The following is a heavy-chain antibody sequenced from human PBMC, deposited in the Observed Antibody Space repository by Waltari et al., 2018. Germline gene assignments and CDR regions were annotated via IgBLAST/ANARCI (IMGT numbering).Heavy chain of an antibody. CDR1: GGSISSGSYY. V-gene: IGHV4-61*02. D-gene: IGHD3-22*01. CDR2: IYTSGST. CDR3: ARALRCTMIVVVTDWYFDL. Sequence: QVQLQESGPGLVKPSQTLSLTCTVSGGSISSGSYYWSWIRQPAGKGLEWIGRIYTSGSTNYNPSLKSRVTISVDTSKNQFSLKLSSVTAADTAVYYCARALRCTMIVVVTDWYFDLWGRGTLVTVSS. J-gene: IGHJ2*01.